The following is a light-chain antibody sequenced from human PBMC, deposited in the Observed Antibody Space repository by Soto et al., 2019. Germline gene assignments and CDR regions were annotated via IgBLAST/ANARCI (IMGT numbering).Light chain of an antibody. J-gene: IGLJ1*01. Sequence: QSALTQPASVSGSPGQSITISCTGTSSDIGGYNFVSWYQHHPGKAPKLMIFAVSNRPSGVSNRFSGSKSGNTASLTISGLQPEDEADYFCYSYTSSSTNVFGSGTNVTAL. V-gene: IGLV2-14*01. CDR3: YSYTSSSTNV. CDR2: AVS. CDR1: SSDIGGYNF.